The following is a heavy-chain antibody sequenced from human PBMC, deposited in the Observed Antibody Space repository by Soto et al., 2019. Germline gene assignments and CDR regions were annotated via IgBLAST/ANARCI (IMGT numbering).Heavy chain of an antibody. V-gene: IGHV4-30-2*01. CDR2: IYHSGST. Sequence: SETLSLTCAVSGGSISSGGYSWSWIRQPPGKGLEWIGYIYHSGSTYYNPSLKSRVTISVDRSKNQFSLKLSSVTAADTAVYYCAREGLTTDMAGYCSGGSCYNTGINAFDIWGQGTMVTVSS. CDR1: GGSISSGGYS. CDR3: AREGLTTDMAGYCSGGSCYNTGINAFDI. J-gene: IGHJ3*02. D-gene: IGHD2-15*01.